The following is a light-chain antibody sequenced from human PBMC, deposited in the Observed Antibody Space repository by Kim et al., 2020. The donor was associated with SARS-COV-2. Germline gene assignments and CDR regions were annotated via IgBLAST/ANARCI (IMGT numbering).Light chain of an antibody. CDR3: QQFLTYYT. J-gene: IGKJ2*01. CDR1: QIISDV. CDR2: QAS. Sequence: LSASVGDRITITCRASQIISDVLAWYQQKPGKATKLLIYQASSLQSGVPSRFTGSGSGTEFTLTISSLQPDDFATYYCQQFLTYYTFGRGTKLEI. V-gene: IGKV1-5*03.